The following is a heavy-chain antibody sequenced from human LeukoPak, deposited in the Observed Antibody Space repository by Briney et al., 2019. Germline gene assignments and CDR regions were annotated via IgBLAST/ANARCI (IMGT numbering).Heavy chain of an antibody. D-gene: IGHD3-10*01. J-gene: IGHJ4*02. CDR3: ARGLVRGVKIDY. CDR2: INHSGST. CDR1: GGSFSGYY. Sequence: SETLSLTCAVYGGSFSGYYWSWIRQPPGKGLEWIGEINHSGSTNYNPSLKSRVTISVDTSKNQFSLKLSSVTAADTAVYYCARGLVRGVKIDYWGQGTLVTVSS. V-gene: IGHV4-34*01.